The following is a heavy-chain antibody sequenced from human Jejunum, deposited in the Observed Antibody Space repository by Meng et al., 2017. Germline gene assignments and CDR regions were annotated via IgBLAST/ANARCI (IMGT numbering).Heavy chain of an antibody. V-gene: IGHV3-9*01. D-gene: IGHD4-17*01. CDR1: GFTFDDYA. J-gene: IGHJ4*02. CDR2: ISWNSAVI. CDR3: AKDIRYGSASWACDS. Sequence: SLKISCAASGFTFDDYAMHWVRQGPRKGLEWVSMISWNSAVIGYADSVKGRFTISRDNTKNLVYLEMNSLRDEDTAFYFCAKDIRYGSASWACDSWGQGTLVTVS.